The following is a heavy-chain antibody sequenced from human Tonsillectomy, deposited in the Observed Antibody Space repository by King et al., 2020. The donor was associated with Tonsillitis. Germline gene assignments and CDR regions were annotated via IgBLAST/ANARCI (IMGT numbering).Heavy chain of an antibody. Sequence: DVQLVESGGGLVQPGGSLRLSCAASGFTFSSYAMSWVRQAPGKGLEWVSAISGSGGSTYYADSVKGRFTISRDNSKNTLYLQMNSLRAEDTAVYYCAKDQGDSSGWYTGDYYYGMDVWGQGTTVTVSS. CDR3: AKDQGDSSGWYTGDYYYGMDV. CDR2: ISGSGGST. J-gene: IGHJ6*02. V-gene: IGHV3-23*04. D-gene: IGHD6-19*01. CDR1: GFTFSSYA.